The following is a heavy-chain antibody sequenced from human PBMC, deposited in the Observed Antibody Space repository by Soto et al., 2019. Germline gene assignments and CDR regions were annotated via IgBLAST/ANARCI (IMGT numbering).Heavy chain of an antibody. CDR2: IYPGASDI. V-gene: IGHV5-51*01. CDR1: GYTFIYFW. Sequence: PGESLKISCQASGYTFIYFWVAWVRQVPGKGLEWMGVIYPGASDIRYSPSFEGHVTISADKSTNTAYLQWSSLEAADTAIYYCARQGTSRGSDYAPCDFWGPGTLVTVSS. D-gene: IGHD3-10*01. CDR3: ARQGTSRGSDYAPCDF. J-gene: IGHJ4*02.